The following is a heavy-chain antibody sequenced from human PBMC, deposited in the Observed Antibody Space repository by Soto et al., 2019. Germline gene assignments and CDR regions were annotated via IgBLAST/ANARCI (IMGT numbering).Heavy chain of an antibody. CDR1: GFTFSSYS. J-gene: IGHJ4*02. CDR2: ISSSSSYI. Sequence: GGSLRLSCAASGFTFSSYSMNWVRQAPGKGLEWVSSISSSSSYIYYADSVKGRFTISRDNAKNSLYLQMNSLRAEDTAVYYCARVQYYYDSSGYYYDYWGQGTLVTVSS. CDR3: ARVQYYYDSSGYYYDY. V-gene: IGHV3-21*01. D-gene: IGHD3-22*01.